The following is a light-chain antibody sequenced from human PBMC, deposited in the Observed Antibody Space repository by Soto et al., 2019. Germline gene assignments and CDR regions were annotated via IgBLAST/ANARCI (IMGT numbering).Light chain of an antibody. V-gene: IGKV3-20*01. CDR3: HQYGSTPRT. J-gene: IGKJ1*01. CDR1: QSVSSSY. Sequence: EIVLTQSPGTLSLSPGARATLSCRASQSVSSSYLAWYQQKPGQSPRLLIYGASSRATGVPDRFSGSGSGTDFTLTISRLEPEDFALYSCHQYGSTPRTFGQGTKV. CDR2: GAS.